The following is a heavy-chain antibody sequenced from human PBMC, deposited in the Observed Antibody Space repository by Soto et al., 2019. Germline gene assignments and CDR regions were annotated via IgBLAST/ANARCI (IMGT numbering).Heavy chain of an antibody. J-gene: IGHJ3*02. Sequence: GASVKVSCKASGGTFSSYAISWVRQAPGQGLEWMGGIIPIFGTANYAQKFQGRVTITADESTSTAYMELNSLRVEDTAVYYCARDSGRGWAFDIWGQGTTVTVSS. CDR3: ARDSGRGWAFDI. D-gene: IGHD2-15*01. V-gene: IGHV1-69*13. CDR2: IIPIFGTA. CDR1: GGTFSSYA.